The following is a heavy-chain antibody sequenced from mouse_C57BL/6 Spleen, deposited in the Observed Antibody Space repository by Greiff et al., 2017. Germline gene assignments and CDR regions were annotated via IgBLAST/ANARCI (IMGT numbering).Heavy chain of an antibody. D-gene: IGHD1-1*01. CDR3: ARSGTLDY. CDR1: GYAFSSSW. Sequence: QVQLQQPGPELVKPGASVKISCKASGYAFSSSWMNWVKQRPGKGLEWIGRIYPGDGDTNYNGKFKGKATLTADKSSSTAYMHHSSLTSEDSAVYFCARSGTLDYWGQGTTLTVSS. V-gene: IGHV1-82*01. CDR2: IYPGDGDT. J-gene: IGHJ2*01.